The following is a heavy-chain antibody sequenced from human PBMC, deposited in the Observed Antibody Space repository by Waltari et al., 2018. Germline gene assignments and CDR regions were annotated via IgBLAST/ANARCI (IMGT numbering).Heavy chain of an antibody. J-gene: IGHJ4*02. CDR2: MNPNSGST. V-gene: IGHV1-8*01. CDR1: GYTFTNYD. Sequence: QVQLVQSGAEAKKPGASVKVSCKASGYTFTNYDINWVRQATGQGLGWMGWMNPNSGSTGYAQKFQGRVSMTRNTSISTAYMELSSLRSEDTAVYFCARGTLYDSSGIDFWGQGTLVTVSS. D-gene: IGHD3-22*01. CDR3: ARGTLYDSSGIDF.